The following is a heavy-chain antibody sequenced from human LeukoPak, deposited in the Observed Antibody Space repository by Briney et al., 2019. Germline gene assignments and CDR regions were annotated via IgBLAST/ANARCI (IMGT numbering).Heavy chain of an antibody. CDR1: GDSISSGDYY. J-gene: IGHJ5*02. CDR2: IYYSGST. Sequence: SQTLSLTCTVSGDSISSGDYYWSWIRQPPGKGLEWIGYIYYSGSTYYNPSLKSRVTISVDTSKNQFSLKLSSVTAADTAVYYCARDPVGGEFDPWGQGTLVTVSS. CDR3: ARDPVGGEFDP. V-gene: IGHV4-30-4*01. D-gene: IGHD1-26*01.